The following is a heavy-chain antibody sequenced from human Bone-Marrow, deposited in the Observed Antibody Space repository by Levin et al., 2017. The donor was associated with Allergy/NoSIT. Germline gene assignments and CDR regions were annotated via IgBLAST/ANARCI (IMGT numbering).Heavy chain of an antibody. CDR2: ISANNGDT. D-gene: IGHD3-10*01. Sequence: PWASVKVSCRTSGYTFSTYGFNWVRQAPGQGLEWMGWISANNGDTKHAQRFQGRLTMTTDTSTRTAYMELRSLRSDDTAVYFCARVRGDRCDYWGQGTLVSVAS. J-gene: IGHJ4*02. V-gene: IGHV1-18*01. CDR3: ARVRGDRCDY. CDR1: GYTFSTYG.